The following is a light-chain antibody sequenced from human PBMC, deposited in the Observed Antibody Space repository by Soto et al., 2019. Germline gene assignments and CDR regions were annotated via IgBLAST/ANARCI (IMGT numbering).Light chain of an antibody. CDR1: QSISDY. V-gene: IGKV1-39*01. CDR3: QQTYSIPQT. J-gene: IGKJ5*01. CDR2: AAS. Sequence: DIQMTQSPSSLSASVGDRVTITCRASQSISDYLNWFQHKPGKAPKLLIYAASTLQSGVPSRFSGSGSGTDFTLTISSLQPEDFATYYCQQTYSIPQTFGQGTRLEIK.